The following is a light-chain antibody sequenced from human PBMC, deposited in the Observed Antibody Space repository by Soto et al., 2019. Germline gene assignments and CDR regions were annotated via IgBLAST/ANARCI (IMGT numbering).Light chain of an antibody. CDR3: HQYKNWPYT. CDR1: QSVSSD. Sequence: EIVMTQSPATLSVSPGERATLSCRASQSVSSDLAWYQQKPGQAPWLLIYGASTRATGIPARFSGSGSGTEFTLTISSLQSEDFAVYYCHQYKNWPYTFGQGTKLEIK. J-gene: IGKJ2*01. CDR2: GAS. V-gene: IGKV3-15*01.